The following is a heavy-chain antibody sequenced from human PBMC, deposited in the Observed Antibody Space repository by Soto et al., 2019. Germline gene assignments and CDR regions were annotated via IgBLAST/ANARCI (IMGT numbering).Heavy chain of an antibody. D-gene: IGHD3-22*01. CDR1: GFSLSTSGMR. CDR3: ARMRSDYGRSGLHX. Sequence: SGPTLVNPTETLTLTCTFSGFSLSTSGMRVSWIRQAPGKALEWLARIDWDEDRFYSTSLKTRLTISKDTSKKQVVLTMTKMDTVETATYYCARMRSDYGRSGLHXWGQGILFTVSX. CDR2: IDWDEDR. V-gene: IGHV2-70*04. J-gene: IGHJ4*02.